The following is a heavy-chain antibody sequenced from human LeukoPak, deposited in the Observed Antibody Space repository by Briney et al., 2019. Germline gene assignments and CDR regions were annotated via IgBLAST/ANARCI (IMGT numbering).Heavy chain of an antibody. V-gene: IGHV1-46*01. CDR2: INPSGGST. D-gene: IGHD3-10*01. CDR3: AREGDGSGSYYEYYFDY. CDR1: GYTFTSYY. Sequence: ASVKVSCKASGYTFTSYYMHWVRQAPGQGLEWMGIINPSGGSTSYEQKFQGRVTMTRDTSTSTVYMELSSLRSEDTAAYYCAREGDGSGSYYEYYFDYWGQGTLVTVSS. J-gene: IGHJ4*02.